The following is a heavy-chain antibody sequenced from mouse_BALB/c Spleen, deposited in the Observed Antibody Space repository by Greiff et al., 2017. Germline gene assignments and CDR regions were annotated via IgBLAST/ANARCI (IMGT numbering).Heavy chain of an antibody. Sequence: QVQLKQPGAELVKPGASVKLSCKASGYTFTSYWMHWVKQRPGQGLEWIGEINPSNGRTNYNEKFKSKATLTVDKSSSTAYMQLSSLTSEDSAVYYCARKGSYWYFDVWGAGTTVTVSS. J-gene: IGHJ1*01. CDR1: GYTFTSYW. V-gene: IGHV1S81*02. CDR2: INPSNGRT. CDR3: ARKGSYWYFDV.